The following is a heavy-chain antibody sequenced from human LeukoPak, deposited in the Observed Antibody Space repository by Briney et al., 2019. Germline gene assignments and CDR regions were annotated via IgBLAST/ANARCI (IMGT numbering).Heavy chain of an antibody. J-gene: IGHJ5*02. CDR2: ISYDGSNK. CDR3: ARVPVNYCSSTSCYTEQGFDP. V-gene: IGHV3-30-3*01. D-gene: IGHD2-2*02. Sequence: GGSLRLSCAASGFTFSSYAMHWVRQAPGKGLEWVAVISYDGSNKYYADSVKGRFTISRDNSKNTLYLQMNRLRAEDTAVYYCARVPVNYCSSTSCYTEQGFDPWGQGTLVTVSS. CDR1: GFTFSSYA.